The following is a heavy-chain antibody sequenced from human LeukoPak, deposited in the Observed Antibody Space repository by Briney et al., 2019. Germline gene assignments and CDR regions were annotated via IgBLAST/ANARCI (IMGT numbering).Heavy chain of an antibody. Sequence: GSLRLSCAVSGFTFSSYWMHWVRQVPGTGLVWVSRINEDGSSISYADSVKGRFTISRDNAKNSLYLQMNSLRVEDSAVYYCARDQIYCTGGYCYFEYWGQGTLVTVSS. CDR3: ARDQIYCTGGYCYFEY. J-gene: IGHJ4*02. D-gene: IGHD2-8*02. V-gene: IGHV3-74*01. CDR2: INEDGSSI. CDR1: GFTFSSYW.